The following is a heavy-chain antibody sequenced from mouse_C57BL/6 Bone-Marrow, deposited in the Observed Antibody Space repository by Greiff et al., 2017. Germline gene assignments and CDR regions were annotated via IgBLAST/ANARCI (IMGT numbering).Heavy chain of an antibody. CDR1: GFTFSSYA. J-gene: IGHJ3*01. D-gene: IGHD1-1*01. Sequence: EVMLVESGGGLVKPGGSLKLSCAASGFTFSSYAMSWVSQTPEKRLEWVATISDGGSYTYYPDNVKGRFTISRDNATNNLYLQIIHLKSEDTAMYDCAGGPYCCCSTPFAYGGQGTLVTVSA. V-gene: IGHV5-4*03. CDR2: ISDGGSYT. CDR3: AGGPYCCCSTPFAY.